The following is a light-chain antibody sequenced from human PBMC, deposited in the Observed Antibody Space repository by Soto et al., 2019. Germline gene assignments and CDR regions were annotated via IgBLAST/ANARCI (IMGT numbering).Light chain of an antibody. CDR2: AAS. CDR1: QSISSY. V-gene: IGKV1-39*01. Sequence: DIQMTQSPSPPPASVGDRVTITCRASQSISSYLKWSQQKPGNAPKLLIYAASSLHSGVPSRFGGSGSGTDFTLTISTLQPEDFATYYWQKSYCTPCTFGHGTRVEIK. J-gene: IGKJ1*01. CDR3: QKSYCTPCT.